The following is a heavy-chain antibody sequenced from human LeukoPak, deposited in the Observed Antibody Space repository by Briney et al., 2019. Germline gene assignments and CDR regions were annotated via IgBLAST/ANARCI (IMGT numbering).Heavy chain of an antibody. CDR3: TRHGPEGADREVDF. D-gene: IGHD3-16*01. Sequence: GESLKISCKGSGYRFTSYWIGWVRQMPGKGLEWIAIIYPGDSDTRYGPSFQGQVTISADKSINTAFLQWSNLKASDTAMYYCTRHGPEGADREVDFWGQGTLVTVSS. J-gene: IGHJ4*02. V-gene: IGHV5-51*01. CDR1: GYRFTSYW. CDR2: IYPGDSDT.